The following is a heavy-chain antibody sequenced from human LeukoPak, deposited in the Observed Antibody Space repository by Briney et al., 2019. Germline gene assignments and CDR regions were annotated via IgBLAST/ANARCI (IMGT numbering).Heavy chain of an antibody. J-gene: IGHJ4*02. CDR3: ARDRGIAVAPDY. V-gene: IGHV3-74*01. D-gene: IGHD6-19*01. CDR1: GFIFDDYG. CDR2: INSDGSST. Sequence: GGSLRLSCAASGFIFDDYGMSWVRQAPGKGLVWVSRINSDGSSTSYADSVKGRFTISRDNVKNTLYLQMNSLRAEDTAVYYCARDRGIAVAPDYWGQGTLVTVSS.